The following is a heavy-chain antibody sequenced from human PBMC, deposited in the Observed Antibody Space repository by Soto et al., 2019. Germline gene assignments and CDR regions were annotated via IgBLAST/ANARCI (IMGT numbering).Heavy chain of an antibody. V-gene: IGHV4-34*01. J-gene: IGHJ3*02. Sequence: PSETLSLTCAMYGGSFSGYFWTWIRQPPGKGLEWIGEINHNGNTNYNPSLKSRVTISVDTSKNQFSLKLNSVTAADTAMYYCATVPLGVYCSSNRCPGASFHIWGQGTMVTVSS. D-gene: IGHD2-2*01. CDR2: INHNGNT. CDR1: GGSFSGYF. CDR3: ATVPLGVYCSSNRCPGASFHI.